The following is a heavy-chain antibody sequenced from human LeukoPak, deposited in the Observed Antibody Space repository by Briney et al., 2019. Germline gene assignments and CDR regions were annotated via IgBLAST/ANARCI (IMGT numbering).Heavy chain of an antibody. J-gene: IGHJ3*02. V-gene: IGHV3-11*04. CDR3: ARDFRESYGDPDAFDI. D-gene: IGHD4-17*01. CDR1: GFTFSDYY. CDR2: ISSSSSTI. Sequence: GRSLRLSCAASGFTFSDYYMSWIRQAPGKGLEWVSYISSSSSTIYYADSVKGRFTISRDNAKNSLYLQMNSLRAEDTAVYYCARDFRESYGDPDAFDIWGQGTMVTVSS.